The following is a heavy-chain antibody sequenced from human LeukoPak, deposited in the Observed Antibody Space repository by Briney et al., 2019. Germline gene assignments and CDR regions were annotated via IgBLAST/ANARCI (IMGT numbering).Heavy chain of an antibody. Sequence: ASVKVSCKASGYTFTIYDINWVRQATGQGLEWMGWMNPNSGNTGYAQKFQGRVTMTRSTSISTAYMELSSLRSEDTAVYYCARVGSSSWYSRFDPWGQGTLVTVSS. CDR2: MNPNSGNT. CDR1: GYTFTIYD. V-gene: IGHV1-8*01. CDR3: ARVGSSSWYSRFDP. J-gene: IGHJ5*02. D-gene: IGHD6-13*01.